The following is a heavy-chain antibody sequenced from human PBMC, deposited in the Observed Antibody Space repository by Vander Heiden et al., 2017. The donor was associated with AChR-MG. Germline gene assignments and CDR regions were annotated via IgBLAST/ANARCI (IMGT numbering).Heavy chain of an antibody. CDR2: ISSSSSYI. J-gene: IGHJ5*02. CDR1: GFTFSSYS. CDR3: ARGGYSYGRGFDP. D-gene: IGHD5-18*01. V-gene: IGHV3-21*01. Sequence: EVQLVESGGGLVKPGGSLRLYCAASGFTFSSYSMNWVRQAPGKGLELVSSISSSSSYIYYADSVKGRFTISRDNAKNSLYLQMNSLRAEDTAVYYCARGGYSYGRGFDPWGQGTLVTVSS.